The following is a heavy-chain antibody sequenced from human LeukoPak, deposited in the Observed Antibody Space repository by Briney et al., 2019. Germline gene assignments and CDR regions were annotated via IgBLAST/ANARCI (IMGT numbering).Heavy chain of an antibody. Sequence: GGSLRLSCAASGFTFSSYGMHWVRQAPGKGLEWVAVIWYDGSNKYYADSVKGRFTISRDNSKNTLYLQMNSLRAEDTAVYYCAKGGKWDVTPFDYWGQGTLVTVSS. CDR2: IWYDGSNK. J-gene: IGHJ4*02. V-gene: IGHV3-33*06. D-gene: IGHD1-26*01. CDR3: AKGGKWDVTPFDY. CDR1: GFTFSSYG.